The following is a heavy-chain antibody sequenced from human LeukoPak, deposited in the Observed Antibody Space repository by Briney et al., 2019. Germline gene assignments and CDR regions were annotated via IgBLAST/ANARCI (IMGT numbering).Heavy chain of an antibody. CDR2: INSDGSST. Sequence: GGSLRLSCAASGFTFSRYWMHWVRQAPGKGLVWVSRINSDGSSTNYADSVKGRFTISRDNAKNTLYLQMNSLRVEDTAVYYCASSSGGFNWFDPWGQGILVTVSS. J-gene: IGHJ5*02. CDR1: GFTFSRYW. V-gene: IGHV3-74*01. CDR3: ASSSGGFNWFDP. D-gene: IGHD3-22*01.